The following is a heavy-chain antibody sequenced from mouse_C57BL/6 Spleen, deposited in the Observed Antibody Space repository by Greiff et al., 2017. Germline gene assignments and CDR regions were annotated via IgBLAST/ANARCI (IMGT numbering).Heavy chain of an antibody. Sequence: VQRVESGPGLVAPSQCLSITCTVSGFSLTSYGVDWVRQSPGKGLEWLGVIWGVGSTNYNSALNSRLSISKDNSKSQVFLKMNSLQTADTAMYYYASGSPDGYYEGFAYWGQGTPVTVSA. D-gene: IGHD2-3*01. V-gene: IGHV2-6*01. J-gene: IGHJ3*01. CDR2: IWGVGST. CDR3: ASGSPDGYYEGFAY. CDR1: GFSLTSYG.